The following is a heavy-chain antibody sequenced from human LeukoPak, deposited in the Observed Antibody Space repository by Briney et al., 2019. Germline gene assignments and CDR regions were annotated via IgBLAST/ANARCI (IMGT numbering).Heavy chain of an antibody. CDR2: INPSGGST. CDR3: ARDAEDTMIVVSRQGYFDL. Sequence: GASVKVSCKASGYTFTSYYMHWVRQAPGQGLEWMGIINPSGGSTSYAQKFQGRVTMTRDTSTSTVYMELSSLRSEDTAVYYCARDAEDTMIVVSRQGYFDLWGRGTPVTVSS. V-gene: IGHV1-46*01. J-gene: IGHJ2*01. D-gene: IGHD3-22*01. CDR1: GYTFTSYY.